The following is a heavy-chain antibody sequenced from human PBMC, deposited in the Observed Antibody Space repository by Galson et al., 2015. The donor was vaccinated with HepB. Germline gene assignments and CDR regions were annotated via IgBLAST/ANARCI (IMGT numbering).Heavy chain of an antibody. V-gene: IGHV3-33*01. D-gene: IGHD1-26*01. CDR1: GFTFSSYG. Sequence: SLRLSCAASGFTFSSYGMHWVRQAPGKGLEWVAVIWYDGSNKYYADSVKGRFTISRDNSKNTLYLQMNSLRAEDTAVYYCARDRIVGATHPDYWGQGTLVTVSS. CDR2: IWYDGSNK. J-gene: IGHJ4*02. CDR3: ARDRIVGATHPDY.